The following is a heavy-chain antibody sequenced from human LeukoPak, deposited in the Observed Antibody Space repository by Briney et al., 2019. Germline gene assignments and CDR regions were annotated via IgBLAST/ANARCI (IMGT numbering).Heavy chain of an antibody. CDR2: IHSGGGT. J-gene: IGHJ4*02. CDR1: GLTVSTNY. CDR3: ARSYSSSSGGLYYFDY. Sequence: GGSLRLSCAAPGLTVSTNYMSWVRQAPGKGLEWISVIHSGGGTYYADSVKGRFTISRDNSNNTLYLQMNSLRAEDTAVYYCARSYSSSSGGLYYFDYWGQGTLVTVSS. V-gene: IGHV3-53*01. D-gene: IGHD6-6*01.